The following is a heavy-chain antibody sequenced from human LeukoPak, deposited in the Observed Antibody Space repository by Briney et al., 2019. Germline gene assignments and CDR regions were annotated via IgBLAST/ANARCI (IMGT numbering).Heavy chain of an antibody. CDR2: ISSSSSTI. CDR3: ARDIAVAGTKRYYMDV. D-gene: IGHD6-19*01. Sequence: PGGSLRLSCAASGFTFSSYSMNWVRQAPGKGLEWVSYISSSSSTIYYADSVKGRFTISRDNAKNSLYLQMNSLRAEDTAVYYCARDIAVAGTKRYYMDVWGKGTTVTVPS. V-gene: IGHV3-48*01. CDR1: GFTFSSYS. J-gene: IGHJ6*03.